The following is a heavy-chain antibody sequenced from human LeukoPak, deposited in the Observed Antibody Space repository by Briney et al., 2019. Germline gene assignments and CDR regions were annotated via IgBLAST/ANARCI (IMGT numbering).Heavy chain of an antibody. D-gene: IGHD6-6*01. V-gene: IGHV3-30-3*01. J-gene: IGHJ4*02. Sequence: AGGSLRLSCAASGFTFSSYAMYWVRQAPGKGLEWVAVISYDGSNKYYADSVKGRFTISRDNSKNTLYLQMNSLRAEDTAVYYCARDSVEYSSSSSDYWGQGTLVTVSS. CDR3: ARDSVEYSSSSSDY. CDR1: GFTFSSYA. CDR2: ISYDGSNK.